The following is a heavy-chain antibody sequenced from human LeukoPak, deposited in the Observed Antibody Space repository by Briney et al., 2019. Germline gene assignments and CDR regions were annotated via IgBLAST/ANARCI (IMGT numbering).Heavy chain of an antibody. J-gene: IGHJ2*01. Sequence: SETLSLTCTVSGGSLSSYYWSWIRQPPGKGLEWIGYIYYSGSTTYNPSLRSRVTISVDTSKNQFSLRLSSVTAADTAVYYCARVFYYGSGTCDLWGRGPLVTVSS. CDR2: IYYSGST. D-gene: IGHD3-10*01. CDR3: ARVFYYGSGTCDL. V-gene: IGHV4-59*01. CDR1: GGSLSSYY.